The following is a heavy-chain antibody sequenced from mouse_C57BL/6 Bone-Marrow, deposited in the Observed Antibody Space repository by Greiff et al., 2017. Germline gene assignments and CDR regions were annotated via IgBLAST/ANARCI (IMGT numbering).Heavy chain of an antibody. CDR2: IDPENGDT. CDR3: SLPYYFDY. J-gene: IGHJ2*01. D-gene: IGHD5-5*01. CDR1: GFNIKDDY. V-gene: IGHV14-4*01. Sequence: DVQLQQSGAELVRPGASVKLSCTASGFNIKDDYMHWVKQRPEQGLEWIGWIDPENGDTEYASKFQGKATITAHTSSNTAYLQLSSLTSEDTAVYYCSLPYYFDYWGQGTTLTVSA.